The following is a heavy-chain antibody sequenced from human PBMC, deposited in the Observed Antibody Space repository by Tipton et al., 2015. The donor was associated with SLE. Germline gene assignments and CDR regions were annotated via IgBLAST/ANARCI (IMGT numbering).Heavy chain of an antibody. CDR2: INHSGST. V-gene: IGHV4-34*01. D-gene: IGHD2-2*01. Sequence: TLSLTFAVYGGSFSGYYWSWIRQPPGKGLEWIGEINHSGSTNYNPSLKSRVTISIDTSKNQFSLKVSSATAADTAVYYCARGRYCSSTSCSYYFDYWGQGTLVTVSS. CDR3: ARGRYCSSTSCSYYFDY. CDR1: GGSFSGYY. J-gene: IGHJ4*02.